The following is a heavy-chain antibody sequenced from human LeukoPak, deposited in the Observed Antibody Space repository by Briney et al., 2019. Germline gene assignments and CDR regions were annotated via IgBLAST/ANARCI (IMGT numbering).Heavy chain of an antibody. Sequence: PGGSLRLSCAASGFTFSDYGMNWVRQTPGKGLEWLAFIQNDGSNTFYADSVKGRFTISRDNSKNSLYLQMNSLRAEDTALYYCARGGITIFGVVIPPDYWGQGTLVTVSS. D-gene: IGHD3-3*01. V-gene: IGHV3-30*02. CDR1: GFTFSDYG. CDR2: IQNDGSNT. CDR3: ARGGITIFGVVIPPDY. J-gene: IGHJ4*02.